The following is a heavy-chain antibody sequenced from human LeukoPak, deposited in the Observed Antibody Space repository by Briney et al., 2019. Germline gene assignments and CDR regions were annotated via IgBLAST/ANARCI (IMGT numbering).Heavy chain of an antibody. CDR3: ARGPLTGDYYMDV. J-gene: IGHJ6*03. CDR2: IIPILDIA. V-gene: IGHV1-69*04. D-gene: IGHD1-14*01. Sequence: GRIIPILDIAKYAQKFQGRVTITADKSTSTAYMELSSLRSEDTAVYYCARGPLTGDYYMDVWGKGTTVTVSS.